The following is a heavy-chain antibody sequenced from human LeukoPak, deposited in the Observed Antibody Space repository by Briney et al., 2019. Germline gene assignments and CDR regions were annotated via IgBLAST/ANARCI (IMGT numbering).Heavy chain of an antibody. CDR2: MNPNSGNT. CDR3: ASSGYQVAGLGGY. Sequence: ASVKVSCKASGYTFTSYDINWVRQATGQGLEWMGWMNPNSGNTGYAQKFQGRVTMTRNTSISTAYMELSSLRSDDTAVYYCASSGYQVAGLGGYWGQGTLVTVSS. CDR1: GYTFTSYD. J-gene: IGHJ4*02. D-gene: IGHD6-19*01. V-gene: IGHV1-8*01.